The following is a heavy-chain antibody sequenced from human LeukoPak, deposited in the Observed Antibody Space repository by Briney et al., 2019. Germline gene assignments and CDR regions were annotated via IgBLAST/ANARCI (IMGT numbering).Heavy chain of an antibody. CDR3: ATVTTVGGFDY. CDR1: VGTFSSYA. CDR2: IIPIFGTA. J-gene: IGHJ4*02. V-gene: IGHV1-69*13. Sequence: SVKVSCKASVGTFSSYAISWVRQAPGQGLEWMGGIIPIFGTANYAQKFQGRVTITADESTSTAYMQLSSLRSEDTAVYYCATVTTVGGFDYWGQGTLVTVSS. D-gene: IGHD4-11*01.